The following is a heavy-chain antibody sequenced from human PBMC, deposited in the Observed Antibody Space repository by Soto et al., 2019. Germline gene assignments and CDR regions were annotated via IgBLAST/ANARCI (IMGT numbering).Heavy chain of an antibody. J-gene: IGHJ6*02. CDR1: GFTFSSYA. V-gene: IGHV3-23*01. D-gene: IGHD3-22*01. CDR3: AKNYYDSSGYPLYYYGMDV. CDR2: ISGSGGST. Sequence: GGSLRLSCAASGFTFSSYAMSWVRQAPGKGLEWVSAISGSGGSTYYADSVKGRFTISRDNSKNSLYLQMNSLRTEDTALYYCAKNYYDSSGYPLYYYGMDVWGQGTTVTVSS.